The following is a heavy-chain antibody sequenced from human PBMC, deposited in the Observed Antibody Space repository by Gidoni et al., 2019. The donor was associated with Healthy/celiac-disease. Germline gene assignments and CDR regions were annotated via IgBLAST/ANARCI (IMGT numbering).Heavy chain of an antibody. J-gene: IGHJ4*02. D-gene: IGHD3-10*01. CDR1: GYTFPGYY. CDR3: AREGGSGSYSRFDY. CDR2: LNPNSGGT. Sequence: QVQLVQSGAEVKKPGASVKVSCKASGYTFPGYYMHWVRQAHGQGLEWMGGLNPNSGGTTYAQKFQGRVTMTRDTPISTAYMELSRLRSDDTAVYYCAREGGSGSYSRFDYWGQGTLVTVSS. V-gene: IGHV1-2*02.